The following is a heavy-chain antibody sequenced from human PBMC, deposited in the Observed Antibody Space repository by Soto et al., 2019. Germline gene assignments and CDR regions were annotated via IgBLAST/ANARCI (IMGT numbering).Heavy chain of an antibody. Sequence: QLQLQESGPGLVKPSETLSLTCTVSGGSISSSSYYWGWIRQPPGKGLEWIGSIYYSGSTYYNPSLKSRVTISVDTSKNQFSLKLSSVTAADTAVYYCARPVTTGAFLNWFDPWGQGTLVTVSS. V-gene: IGHV4-39*01. CDR3: ARPVTTGAFLNWFDP. J-gene: IGHJ5*02. CDR1: GGSISSSSYY. D-gene: IGHD4-17*01. CDR2: IYYSGST.